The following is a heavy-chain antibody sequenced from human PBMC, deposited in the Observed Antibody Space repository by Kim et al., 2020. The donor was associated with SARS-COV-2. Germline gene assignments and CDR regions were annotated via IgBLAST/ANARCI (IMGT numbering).Heavy chain of an antibody. CDR3: ARAVLTSSWSTYGMDV. J-gene: IGHJ6*02. D-gene: IGHD6-13*01. V-gene: IGHV3-30*01. Sequence: DSVKGRLTISRDNSKNTLYLQINSLRPEDTATYYGARAVLTSSWSTYGMDVWGQGTTVTVSS.